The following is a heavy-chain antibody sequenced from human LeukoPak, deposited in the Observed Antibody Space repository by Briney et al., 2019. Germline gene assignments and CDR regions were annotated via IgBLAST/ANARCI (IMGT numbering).Heavy chain of an antibody. CDR1: GYTFTGYY. D-gene: IGHD2-15*01. V-gene: IGHV1-2*04. CDR2: INPNSGGT. J-gene: IGHJ6*04. Sequence: AASVKVSFKASGYTFTGYYMHWVRQAPGQGLEWMGWINPNSGGTNYAQKFQGWVTMTRDTSISTAYMELSRLRSDDTAVYYCARGLGYCSGGSCYSGVYYYYGMDVWGKGTTVTVSS. CDR3: ARGLGYCSGGSCYSGVYYYYGMDV.